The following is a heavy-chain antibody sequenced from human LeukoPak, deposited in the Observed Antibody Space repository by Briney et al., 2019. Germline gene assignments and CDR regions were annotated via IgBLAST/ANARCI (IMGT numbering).Heavy chain of an antibody. V-gene: IGHV4-39*01. Sequence: SETLSLTCTVSGGSISSSSYYWGWIRQPPGKGLEWIGSIYYSGSTYYNPSLKSRVTISVDTSKNQFSLKLSSVTAADTAVYYCARHVSHHHYYDSSGYYQWWGQGTLVTVSS. J-gene: IGHJ4*02. CDR3: ARHVSHHHYYDSSGYYQW. CDR1: GGSISSSSYY. CDR2: IYYSGST. D-gene: IGHD3-22*01.